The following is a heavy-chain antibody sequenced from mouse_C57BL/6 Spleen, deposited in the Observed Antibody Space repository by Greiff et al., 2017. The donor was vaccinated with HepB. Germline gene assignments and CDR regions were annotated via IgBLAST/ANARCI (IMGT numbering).Heavy chain of an antibody. CDR2: IYPGDGDT. CDR3: ERKLKGFAY. V-gene: IGHV1-82*01. CDR1: GYAFSSSW. Sequence: QVQLQQSGPELVKPGASVKISCKASGYAFSSSWMNWVKQRPGKGLEWIGRIYPGDGDTNYNGKFKGKATLTADKSSSTAYMQLSSLTSEDSAVYYWERKLKGFAYWGKGTRVTVSA. D-gene: IGHD4-1*01. J-gene: IGHJ3*01.